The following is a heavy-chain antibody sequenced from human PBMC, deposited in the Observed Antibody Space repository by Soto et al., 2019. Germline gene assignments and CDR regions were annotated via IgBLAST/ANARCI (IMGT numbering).Heavy chain of an antibody. V-gene: IGHV4-34*01. J-gene: IGHJ5*02. CDR2: INHSGST. Sequence: SETLSLTCAVYGGSFSGYYWSWIRQPPGKGLEWIGEINHSGSTNYNPSLKSRVTISVDTSKNQFSLKLSSVTAADTAVYYCGRGWYDFWSGDTFNWFDPWGQGTLVTVSS. CDR3: GRGWYDFWSGDTFNWFDP. CDR1: GGSFSGYY. D-gene: IGHD3-3*01.